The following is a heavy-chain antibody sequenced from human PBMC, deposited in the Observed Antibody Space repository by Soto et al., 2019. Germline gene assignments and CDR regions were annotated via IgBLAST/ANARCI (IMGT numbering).Heavy chain of an antibody. CDR2: ISPDDSIT. V-gene: IGHV5-51*01. CDR3: VKRLRHVIIPGPWFDP. Sequence: AESLKISCTSSEYRFSTYWLAWVRQMPWRGLEWMGIISPDDSITLYSPSFEGQVTISADKSINTVYLQWSGLKASDTAMYYCVKRLRHVIIPGPWFDPWGQGTLVTVSS. D-gene: IGHD2-15*01. CDR1: EYRFSTYW. J-gene: IGHJ5*02.